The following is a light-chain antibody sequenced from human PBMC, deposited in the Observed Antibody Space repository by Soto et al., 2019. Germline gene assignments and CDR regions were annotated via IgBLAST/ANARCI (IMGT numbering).Light chain of an antibody. CDR2: EVS. V-gene: IGLV2-14*01. Sequence: QSALTQPASVSGSPGQSITISCTGTSSDVGAYSYVSWYQQHPGKAPKLLIYEVSNRPSGISNRFSASKSGNTASLTISGLQAEDEADYYCSSYASSVSFVFGTGTKSPS. CDR1: SSDVGAYSY. CDR3: SSYASSVSFV. J-gene: IGLJ1*01.